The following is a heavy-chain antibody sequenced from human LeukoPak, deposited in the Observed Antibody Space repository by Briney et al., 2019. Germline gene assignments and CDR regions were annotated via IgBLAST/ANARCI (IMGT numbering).Heavy chain of an antibody. CDR1: GFTFSSYA. D-gene: IGHD1-26*01. Sequence: GGSLRLSCAASGFTFSSYAMSWVRQAPGKGLEWVSAISGSGGSTYYADSVKGRFTISRDNSKNTLYLQMNSLRAEDTAVYYCARDVRGATTGDYYYGMDVWGQGTMVTVSS. CDR3: ARDVRGATTGDYYYGMDV. CDR2: ISGSGGST. J-gene: IGHJ6*02. V-gene: IGHV3-23*01.